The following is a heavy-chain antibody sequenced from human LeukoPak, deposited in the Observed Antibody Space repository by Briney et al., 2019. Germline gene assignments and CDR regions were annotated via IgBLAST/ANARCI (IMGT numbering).Heavy chain of an antibody. D-gene: IGHD4-23*01. CDR2: IYYSGST. Sequence: SETLSLTCTVSGGSVSSGSYYWSWIRRPPGKGLEWIGYIYYSGSTNYNPSLKSRVTISVDTSKNQFSLKLTFVTAADTAVYYCTRHHDYGDKIDYWGQGTLVTVSS. CDR3: TRHHDYGDKIDY. J-gene: IGHJ4*02. V-gene: IGHV4-61*01. CDR1: GGSVSSGSYY.